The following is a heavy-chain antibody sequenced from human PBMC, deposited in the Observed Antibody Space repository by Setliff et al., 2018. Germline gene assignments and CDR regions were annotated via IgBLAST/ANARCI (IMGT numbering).Heavy chain of an antibody. V-gene: IGHV4-30-4*08. Sequence: KTSETLSLTCTVSGGSISSGGYYWSWIRQPPGKGLEWIGYIYSSGSTYYNPSLKSRVSISVDTSKNQFSLKLSSVTAADTAVYYCARESRYYYDNLGTLDYWGQGTLVTVSS. CDR1: GGSISSGGYY. CDR2: IYSSGST. D-gene: IGHD3-22*01. CDR3: ARESRYYYDNLGTLDY. J-gene: IGHJ4*02.